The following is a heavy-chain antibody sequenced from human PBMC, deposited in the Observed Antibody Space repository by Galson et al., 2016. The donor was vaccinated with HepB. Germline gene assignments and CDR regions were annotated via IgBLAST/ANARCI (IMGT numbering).Heavy chain of an antibody. D-gene: IGHD4-17*01. CDR2: IYSGGDT. CDR3: ARDPGLRNGMGG. J-gene: IGHJ6*04. Sequence: SLGLSCAVSGFTVSSDYMSWVRQAPGKELEWVSVIYSGGDTYYADSVKGRFTISRDNSKNTLYLQMSSLRTEDTAVYFCARDPGLRNGMGGWGKGTTVTVSS. V-gene: IGHV3-66*02. CDR1: GFTVSSDY.